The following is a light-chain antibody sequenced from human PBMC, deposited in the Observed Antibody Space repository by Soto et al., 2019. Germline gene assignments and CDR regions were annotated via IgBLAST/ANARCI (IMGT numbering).Light chain of an antibody. V-gene: IGKV2-28*01. CDR2: LGS. CDR1: QSLLHSNGYNY. J-gene: IGKJ3*01. Sequence: DIVMTQSPLSLPVTPGEPASISCRSSQSLLHSNGYNYLHWYLQKPGQSPHLLIYLGSSRASGVPGRFSGTGSGTDFTLKISSVEAEDVGVYYCMQALQTPRTFGPGTKVEIK. CDR3: MQALQTPRT.